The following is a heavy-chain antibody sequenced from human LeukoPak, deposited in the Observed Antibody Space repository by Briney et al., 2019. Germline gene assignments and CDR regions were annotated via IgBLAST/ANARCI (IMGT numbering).Heavy chain of an antibody. CDR1: GFTFSSYA. CDR3: ARVGSRRLDAFDI. V-gene: IGHV3-30-3*01. J-gene: IGHJ3*02. D-gene: IGHD6-25*01. CDR2: ISYDGSIK. Sequence: GGSLRLSCAASGFTFSSYAMHWVRQAPGKGLEWVAVISYDGSIKYYADSVKGRFTTSRDNSKNMLYLQMNSLSAEDTAVYYCARVGSRRLDAFDIWGQGTMVTVSS.